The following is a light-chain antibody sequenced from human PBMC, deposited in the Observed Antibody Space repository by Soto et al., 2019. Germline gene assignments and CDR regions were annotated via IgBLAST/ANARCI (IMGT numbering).Light chain of an antibody. CDR3: SSYISSSTRV. CDR1: SRDVGGYNY. CDR2: EVS. V-gene: IGLV2-14*01. J-gene: IGLJ1*01. Sequence: QSALTQPASVSGSPGQSITISCTGTSRDVGGYNYVSWHQQHPGKAPKVIITEVSNRPSGVSNRFSGSKSGNTASLTISGLQAEDEADYYCSSYISSSTRVFGTGTKLTVL.